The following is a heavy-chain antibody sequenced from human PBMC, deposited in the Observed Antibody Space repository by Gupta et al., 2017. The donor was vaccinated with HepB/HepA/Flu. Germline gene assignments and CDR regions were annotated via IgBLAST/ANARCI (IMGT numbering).Heavy chain of an antibody. J-gene: IGHJ4*02. V-gene: IGHV4-39*01. CDR2: VYYTGTT. CDR1: GGPVSSSGYY. Sequence: QLQLQESGPGLVRPSESRSLTCAESGGPVSSSGYYWGWIRQPPGKGLEWIGSVYYTGTTYYKPSLKSRVTMSVETSKNQFFLKVTSVTAADTAVYYCARSFLGSSWEPHFDSWGQGTLVTVSS. CDR3: ARSFLGSSWEPHFDS. D-gene: IGHD1-14*01.